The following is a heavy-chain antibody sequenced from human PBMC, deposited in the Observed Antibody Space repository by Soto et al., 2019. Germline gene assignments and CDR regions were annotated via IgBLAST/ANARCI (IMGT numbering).Heavy chain of an antibody. Sequence: GGSLRLACAASGFTFNSYGMHWVRQAPGKGLEWVAVISYDGSDKYYADSVKGRFTISRDNSKNTLYLQMNSLRAEDTAVYYCSKDLDGLQGLVDSSFCFDYWGQGTLVTVSS. V-gene: IGHV3-30*18. CDR2: ISYDGSDK. J-gene: IGHJ4*02. CDR1: GFTFNSYG. D-gene: IGHD3-16*02. CDR3: SKDLDGLQGLVDSSFCFDY.